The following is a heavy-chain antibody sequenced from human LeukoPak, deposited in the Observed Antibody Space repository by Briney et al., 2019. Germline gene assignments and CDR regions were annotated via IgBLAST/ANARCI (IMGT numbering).Heavy chain of an antibody. D-gene: IGHD2-2*01. J-gene: IGHJ6*02. CDR2: IIPILGIA. CDR3: ARPTTIVEVPAAQSNYYYYGMDV. CDR1: GGTFSSYA. Sequence: ASVKVSCKASGGTFSSYAISWVRQAPGQGLEWMGRIIPILGIANYAQKFQGRVTITADKSTSTAYMELCSLRSEDTAVYYCARPTTIVEVPAAQSNYYYYGMDVWGQGTTVTVSS. V-gene: IGHV1-69*04.